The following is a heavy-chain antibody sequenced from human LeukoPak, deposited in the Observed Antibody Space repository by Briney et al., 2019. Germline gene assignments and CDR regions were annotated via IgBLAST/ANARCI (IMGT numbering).Heavy chain of an antibody. CDR2: ISGSGTST. D-gene: IGHD1-26*01. CDR1: GFTFSSYA. Sequence: GGSLRLSCAASGFTFSSYAMTWVRHAPGKGLEWVSAISGSGTSTYYADSVKGRFTISRDNSKNTLYLQMNSLRAEDTAVYYCAKRDSGSHYVDYWGQGTLVTVSS. V-gene: IGHV3-23*01. J-gene: IGHJ4*02. CDR3: AKRDSGSHYVDY.